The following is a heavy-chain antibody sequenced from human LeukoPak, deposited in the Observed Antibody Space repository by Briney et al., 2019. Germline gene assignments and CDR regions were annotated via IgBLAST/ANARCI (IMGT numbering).Heavy chain of an antibody. J-gene: IGHJ5*02. D-gene: IGHD5-18*01. CDR1: GFTFSSYG. CDR3: ARGGARGSAMVEWFDP. V-gene: IGHV3-33*01. CDR2: IWYDGSNK. Sequence: GGSLSLSRAASGFTFSSYGMHWVRQAPGKGLEWVAGIWYDGSNKYYADSVKGRFTISRDNSKNTLYLQMNSLRAEDTAVYYCARGGARGSAMVEWFDPWGQGTLVTVSS.